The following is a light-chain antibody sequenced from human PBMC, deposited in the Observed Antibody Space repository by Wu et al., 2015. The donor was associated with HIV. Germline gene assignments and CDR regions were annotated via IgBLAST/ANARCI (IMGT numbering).Light chain of an antibody. CDR2: GAS. Sequence: EIVMTQSPATLSVSPGERATLSCRASQSVSSNLAWYQQKPGQAPRLLIYGASTRATGIPARFSGSGSGTEFTLTISTVQSEDFAVYYCQQYNYWPVKFGQGTKVEIK. V-gene: IGKV3-15*01. CDR3: QQYNYWPVK. CDR1: QSVSSN. J-gene: IGKJ1*01.